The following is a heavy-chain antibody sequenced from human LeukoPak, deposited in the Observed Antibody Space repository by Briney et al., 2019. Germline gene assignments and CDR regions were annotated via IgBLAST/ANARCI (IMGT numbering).Heavy chain of an antibody. CDR1: GFTFSSYA. Sequence: GGSLRLSCAASGFTFSSYAMSWVRQAPGKGLEWVSAISGSGGSTYYADSVKGRFTISRDNSKNTLYLQMNSLRAEDTAVYYCAKGPLYEWLAEVDYWGQGTLVTVSS. CDR2: ISGSGGST. CDR3: AKGPLYEWLAEVDY. V-gene: IGHV3-23*01. J-gene: IGHJ4*02. D-gene: IGHD6-19*01.